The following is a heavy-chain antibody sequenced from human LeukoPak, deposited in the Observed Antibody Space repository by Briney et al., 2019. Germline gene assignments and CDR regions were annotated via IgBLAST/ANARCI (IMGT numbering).Heavy chain of an antibody. Sequence: SETLSLTCTVSGGSISSGGYYWSWIRQHPGTGLEWIGYIYYSGSTYYNPSLKSRVTISVDTSKNQFSLKLSSVTAADTAVYYCARDGWFGASGMDVWGQGTTVTVSS. CDR1: GGSISSGGYY. J-gene: IGHJ6*02. CDR2: IYYSGST. V-gene: IGHV4-31*03. D-gene: IGHD3-10*01. CDR3: ARDGWFGASGMDV.